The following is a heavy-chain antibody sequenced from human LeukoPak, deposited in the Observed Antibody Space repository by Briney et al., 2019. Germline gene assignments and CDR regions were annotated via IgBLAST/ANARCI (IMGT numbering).Heavy chain of an antibody. V-gene: IGHV4-31*03. CDR3: ASVREASISPYFDY. J-gene: IGHJ4*02. CDR2: IYYSGTA. CDR1: GGSISSGDYY. D-gene: IGHD2/OR15-2a*01. Sequence: SETLSLTCTVSGGSISSGDYYWSWIRQHPGKGLEWIGYIYYSGTAYYHPSLKSRVSIPVDTSKNQFSLKLSSVTAADTAVYYCASVREASISPYFDYWGQATLVIVSS.